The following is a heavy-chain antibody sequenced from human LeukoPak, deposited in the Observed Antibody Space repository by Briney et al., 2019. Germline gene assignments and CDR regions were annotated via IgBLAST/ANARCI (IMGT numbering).Heavy chain of an antibody. D-gene: IGHD3-22*01. CDR3: AIMHPYYDGNGYWVQ. CDR1: GFTFSSTG. Sequence: HPGRSLRLSCAASGFTFSSTGMHWVRQAPGKGLQWVGLIWYDGSNSVYADSVKGRFTISRDNPRNTLYMQMNSLRAEDTALYYCAIMHPYYDGNGYWVQWGQGTLVTVSS. V-gene: IGHV3-33*01. J-gene: IGHJ4*02. CDR2: IWYDGSNS.